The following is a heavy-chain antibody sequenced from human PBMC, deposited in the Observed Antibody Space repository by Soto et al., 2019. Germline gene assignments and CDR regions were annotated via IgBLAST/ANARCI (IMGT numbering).Heavy chain of an antibody. D-gene: IGHD6-13*01. Sequence: GGSLRLSCAASVFTFSSYSMNLVRQAPGKGLECVSYISSSSTIYSADSVKGRLTISRDNAKNQLYLQIKSLRDEDTAAYYCERDSEQLNRFDAWGQGNMVTVSS. CDR2: ISSSSTI. CDR1: VFTFSSYS. CDR3: ERDSEQLNRFDA. V-gene: IGHV3-48*02. J-gene: IGHJ5*02.